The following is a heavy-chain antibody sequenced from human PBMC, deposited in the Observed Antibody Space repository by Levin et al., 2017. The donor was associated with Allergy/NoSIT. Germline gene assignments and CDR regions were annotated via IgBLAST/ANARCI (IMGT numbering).Heavy chain of an antibody. J-gene: IGHJ4*02. CDR3: ASFENYYETSPFDY. V-gene: IGHV3-72*01. CDR2: TRNKANSYTT. Sequence: GGSLRLSCAVSGFTLSDRYMDWVRQAPGKGLEWVGRTRNKANSYTTEYAASVKGRFTISRDDSKNSLYLQMNSLKTEDTAVYYCASFENYYETSPFDYWGQGTLVTVSS. D-gene: IGHD3-22*01. CDR1: GFTLSDRY.